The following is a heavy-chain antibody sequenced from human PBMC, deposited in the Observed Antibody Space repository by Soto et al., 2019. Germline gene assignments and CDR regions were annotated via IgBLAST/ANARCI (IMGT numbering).Heavy chain of an antibody. CDR3: ARQRTTVVTQAYFDH. D-gene: IGHD2-21*02. J-gene: IGHJ4*02. CDR2: IYYSGRT. V-gene: IGHV4-39*01. CDR1: GESICSSSYY. Sequence: SETLSLTCIVSGESICSSSYYWGWIRQPPGKGLEWIGSIYYSGRTYYNPSFKSRVTVSIDTSKNQFSLKLSSVTATDTAVYYCARQRTTVVTQAYFDHWGQGALVTVSS.